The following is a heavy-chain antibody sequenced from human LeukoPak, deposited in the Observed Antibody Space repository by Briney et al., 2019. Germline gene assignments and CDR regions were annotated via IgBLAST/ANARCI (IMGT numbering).Heavy chain of an antibody. V-gene: IGHV3-21*06. CDR3: ARDPPILTGPYYYYMDV. J-gene: IGHJ6*03. D-gene: IGHD3-9*01. CDR1: GFTFSSYS. Sequence: GGPLRLSCAASGFTFSSYSKNWVRQAPGKGLESVSSISTSSSYIYYADSVKGRFIISRDNAKNSLYLQMNSLGAEDTAVYYCARDPPILTGPYYYYMDVWGKGTTVTISS. CDR2: ISTSSSYI.